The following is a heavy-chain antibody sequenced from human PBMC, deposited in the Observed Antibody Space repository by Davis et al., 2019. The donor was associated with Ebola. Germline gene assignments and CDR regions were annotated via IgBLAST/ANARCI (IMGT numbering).Heavy chain of an antibody. CDR2: IGTRGDPT. CDR1: GFTFSTYT. V-gene: IGHV3-48*02. J-gene: IGHJ3*02. CDR3: VRDYLFALDI. Sequence: GESLKISCAASGFTFSTYTLNSVCQAPGKGLEWVSYIGTRGDPTVYADSVKGRFTVSRDDANNSLSLLMNSLRDEDTAIYYCVRDYLFALDIWGQGTMVTVSS.